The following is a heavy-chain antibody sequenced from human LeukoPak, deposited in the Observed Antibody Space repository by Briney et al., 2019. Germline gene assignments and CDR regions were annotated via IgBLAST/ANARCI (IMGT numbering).Heavy chain of an antibody. V-gene: IGHV1-8*01. CDR1: GYTFTSYD. D-gene: IGHD3-3*01. J-gene: IGHJ4*02. CDR3: ARIPIFGEVDDY. Sequence: ASVKVSCKASGYTFTSYDINWVRQATGQGLEWMGWTNPNSGNTGYAQKFQGRVTMTRNTSISTAYMELSSLRSEDTAVYYCARIPIFGEVDDYWGQGTLVTVSS. CDR2: TNPNSGNT.